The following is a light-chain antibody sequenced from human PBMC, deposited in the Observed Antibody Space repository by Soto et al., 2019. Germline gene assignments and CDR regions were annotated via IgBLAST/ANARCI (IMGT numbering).Light chain of an antibody. Sequence: QAVVTQPASVSGSPGQSITISCTGTSSDIGSNYVSWFQQRPGKAPTLIIYEVSNRPSGVSTHFSGSKSGNTASLTISGLLPEDEAEYYCSSYTTTTRLFGGGTKLTVL. CDR2: EVS. CDR1: SSDIGSNY. J-gene: IGLJ3*02. CDR3: SSYTTTTRL. V-gene: IGLV2-14*01.